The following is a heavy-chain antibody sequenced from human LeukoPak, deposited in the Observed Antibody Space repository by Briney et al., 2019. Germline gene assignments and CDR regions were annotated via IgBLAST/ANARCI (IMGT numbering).Heavy chain of an antibody. V-gene: IGHV3-23*01. Sequence: GGSLRLSCAASGFTFSGYAINWVRQAPGKGLEWVSGISGSGGSTYYADSVKGRFTISRDNSKNTLYLQMNSLRAEDTAVYYCAKARAAGGTCLEYWGQGTLVTVSS. CDR1: GFTFSGYA. D-gene: IGHD6-13*01. J-gene: IGHJ4*02. CDR3: AKARAAGGTCLEY. CDR2: ISGSGGST.